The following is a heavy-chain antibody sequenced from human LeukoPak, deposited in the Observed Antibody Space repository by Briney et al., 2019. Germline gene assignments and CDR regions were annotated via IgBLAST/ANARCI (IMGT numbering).Heavy chain of an antibody. D-gene: IGHD3-3*01. V-gene: IGHV4-30-4*08. CDR1: GGSISSGDYY. CDR2: IYYSGST. J-gene: IGHJ6*03. CDR3: ARESIFGVVRYMDV. Sequence: SETLSLTCTVSGGSISSGDYYWSWVRQPPGTGLEWLGYIYYSGSTYYNPSLKSRVPISADTPKKQFSLKLSSVTAAYTAVYYCARESIFGVVRYMDVWGKGTTVTVSS.